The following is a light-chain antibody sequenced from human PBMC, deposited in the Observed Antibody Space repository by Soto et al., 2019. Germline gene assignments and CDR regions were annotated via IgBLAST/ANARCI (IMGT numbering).Light chain of an antibody. Sequence: EVVLTQSPATLSVSPGERTTLSCRASQTVGTNLAWYQQRPGQAPRLLIYGASTRATGIPARFSGSGSGSEFTLTISSLQSDDFAVYYCQQYNKWPLFTFGPGTRVDNK. CDR2: GAS. J-gene: IGKJ3*01. CDR3: QQYNKWPLFT. CDR1: QTVGTN. V-gene: IGKV3-15*01.